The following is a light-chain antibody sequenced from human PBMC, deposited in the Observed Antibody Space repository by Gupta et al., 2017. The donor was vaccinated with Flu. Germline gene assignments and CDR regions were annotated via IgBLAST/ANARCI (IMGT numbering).Light chain of an antibody. V-gene: IGKV3D-15*01. CDR2: DTS. Sequence: PATLSASPGERVTISCRASEDLKSDLGWYQEKPGKAPRLLIYDTSTRETGVPDRFSGSGSGTDFTLTISSLQSEDLAVYYCQQRNAFPLTFGAGTKVDIK. CDR3: QQRNAFPLT. J-gene: IGKJ3*01. CDR1: EDLKSD.